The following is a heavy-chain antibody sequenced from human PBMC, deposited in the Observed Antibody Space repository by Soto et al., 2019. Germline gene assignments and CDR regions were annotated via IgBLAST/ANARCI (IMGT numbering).Heavy chain of an antibody. J-gene: IGHJ5*02. Sequence: ILSCAASGFTFSSYAMSLVRQAPGKGLEWVSAISGRGGSTYYADSVKGRFTISRDNSKNTLYLQMNSLRAEDTAVYYCAKDRDYQLADWFDPWGQGTLVTVSS. CDR2: ISGRGGST. V-gene: IGHV3-23*01. CDR1: GFTFSSYA. D-gene: IGHD2-2*01. CDR3: AKDRDYQLADWFDP.